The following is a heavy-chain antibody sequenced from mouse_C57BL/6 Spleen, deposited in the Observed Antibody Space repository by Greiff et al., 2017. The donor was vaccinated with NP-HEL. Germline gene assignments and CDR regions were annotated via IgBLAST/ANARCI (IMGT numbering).Heavy chain of an antibody. CDR2: ILPGSGST. V-gene: IGHV1-9*01. J-gene: IGHJ1*03. Sequence: VQLQQSGAELMKPGASVKLSCKATGYTFTGYWIEWVKQRPGHGLEWIGEILPGSGSTNYNEKFKGKATFTADTSSNTAYMQLSSLTTEDSAIYYCARLPHYYGSSYWYFDVWGTGTTVTVSS. CDR1: GYTFTGYW. CDR3: ARLPHYYGSSYWYFDV. D-gene: IGHD1-1*01.